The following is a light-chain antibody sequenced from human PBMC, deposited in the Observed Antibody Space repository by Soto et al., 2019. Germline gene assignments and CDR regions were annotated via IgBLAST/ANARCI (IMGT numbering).Light chain of an antibody. CDR3: QQYGSSSIT. Sequence: EIVLTQSPGTLSLSPGERATLSCRASHSVTSDYLAWYQQKPGQAPRLLIYDASNRATGIPARFSGSGSGTDFTLTISSLEPEDFAVYYCQQYGSSSITFGQGTRLEIK. CDR2: DAS. CDR1: HSVTSDY. V-gene: IGKV3-20*01. J-gene: IGKJ5*01.